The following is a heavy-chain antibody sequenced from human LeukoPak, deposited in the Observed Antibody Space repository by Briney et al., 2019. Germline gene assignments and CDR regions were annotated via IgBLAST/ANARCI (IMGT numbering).Heavy chain of an antibody. Sequence: SETLSLTCTVSGGSISSYYWSWIRQPAGKGLEWIGRIYTSGSTNYSPSLKSRVTMSVDTSKNQFSLKLSSVTAADTAVYYCARDILRGNWFDPWGQGTVVTVSS. CDR1: GGSISSYY. CDR2: IYTSGST. J-gene: IGHJ5*02. CDR3: ARDILRGNWFDP. V-gene: IGHV4-4*07.